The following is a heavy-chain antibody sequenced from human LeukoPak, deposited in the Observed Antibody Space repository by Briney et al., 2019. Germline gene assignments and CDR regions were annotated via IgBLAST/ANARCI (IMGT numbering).Heavy chain of an antibody. CDR2: ISGSGGST. CDR1: GFTFSWYW. V-gene: IGHV3-23*01. J-gene: IGHJ4*02. CDR3: AKDLLHYGDYVGLDY. Sequence: GGSLRLSCAASGFTFSWYWMSWVRQAPGKGLEWVSAISGSGGSTYYADSVKGRFTISRDNSKNTLYLQMNSLRAEDTAVYYCAKDLLHYGDYVGLDYWGQGTLVTVSS. D-gene: IGHD4-17*01.